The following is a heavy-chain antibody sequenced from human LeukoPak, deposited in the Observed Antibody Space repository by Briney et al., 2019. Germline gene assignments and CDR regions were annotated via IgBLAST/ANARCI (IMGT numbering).Heavy chain of an antibody. J-gene: IGHJ4*02. CDR1: GFTVSNNY. CDR3: ARSPPWAPLDY. V-gene: IGHV3-66*01. Sequence: PGRSLRPSCAASGFTVSNNYMSWVRQAPGKGLEWVSVIYSANRTSYADSVKGRFTISRDSSKNMLCLQMNSLRAEDTAVYYCARSPPWAPLDYWGQGTLVTVSS. CDR2: IYSANRT.